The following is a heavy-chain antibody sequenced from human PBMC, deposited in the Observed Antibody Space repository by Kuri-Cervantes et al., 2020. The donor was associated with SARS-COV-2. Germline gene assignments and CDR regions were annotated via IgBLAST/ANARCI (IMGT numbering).Heavy chain of an antibody. Sequence: ASVKVSCKASGYTFTGYYMHWVRQAPGQGLGWVGWINPNSGGTNYAQKFQGRVTMTRDTSISTAYMELSRLKSDDTAVYYCAREGGGDGGRNWFDPWGQGSLVTVSS. J-gene: IGHJ5*02. D-gene: IGHD3-16*01. V-gene: IGHV1-2*02. CDR1: GYTFTGYY. CDR3: AREGGGDGGRNWFDP. CDR2: INPNSGGT.